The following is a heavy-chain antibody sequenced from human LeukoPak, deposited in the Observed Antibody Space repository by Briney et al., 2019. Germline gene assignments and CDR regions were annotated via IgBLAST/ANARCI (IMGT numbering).Heavy chain of an antibody. CDR3: ARDKRVRYYDSSGYDAFDI. CDR2: IYYSGST. J-gene: IGHJ3*02. CDR1: GGSISSGGYY. D-gene: IGHD3-22*01. Sequence: PSGTLSLTCTVSGGSISSGGYYWSWIRQHPGKGLEWIGYIYYSGSTYYNPSLKSRVTISVDTSKNQFSLKLSSVTAADTAVYYCARDKRVRYYDSSGYDAFDIWGQGTMVTVSS. V-gene: IGHV4-31*03.